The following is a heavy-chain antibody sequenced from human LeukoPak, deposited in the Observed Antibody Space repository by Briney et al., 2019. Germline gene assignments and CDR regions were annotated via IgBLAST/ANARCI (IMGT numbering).Heavy chain of an antibody. J-gene: IGHJ4*02. CDR2: LSDSGGST. CDR3: AKRGVVIRAVIIVGFHKEAYYFDY. Sequence: GGSLRLSCAVSGITLSNYGMSWVRQAPGKGLEWVAGLSDSGGSTNYADSVKGRFTVSRDNPKNTLYLQMNSLRAEDTAVYFCAKRGVVIRAVIIVGFHKEAYYFDYWGQGALVTVSS. V-gene: IGHV3-23*01. CDR1: GITLSNYG. D-gene: IGHD3-10*01.